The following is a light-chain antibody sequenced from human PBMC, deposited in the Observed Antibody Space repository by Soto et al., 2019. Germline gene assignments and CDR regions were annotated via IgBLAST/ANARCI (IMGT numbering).Light chain of an antibody. Sequence: EIVMTQSPVTLSVSPGERATLSCRASQSVSTNLAWYQQKPGQVPRLLIYGASTRATGIPARFSGSGSGTEFTLTISSLQSEDFAVYYCQQFDNWPITFGQGTRLVIK. CDR3: QQFDNWPIT. J-gene: IGKJ5*01. V-gene: IGKV3-15*01. CDR2: GAS. CDR1: QSVSTN.